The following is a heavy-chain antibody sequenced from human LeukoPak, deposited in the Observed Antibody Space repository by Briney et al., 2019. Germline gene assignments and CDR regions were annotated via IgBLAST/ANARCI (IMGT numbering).Heavy chain of an antibody. J-gene: IGHJ6*03. D-gene: IGHD3-3*01. V-gene: IGHV3-7*01. CDR2: IRQDGSEK. CDR3: ARDAKSTTIFGEVPNETTYYYYYYMDV. Sequence: GGSLRLSCAASGFTFSSYSMTWVRQAPGKGLGWVANIRQDGSEKYYVDSVKGRFSISRDNAKKSLYLQMNSLRAEDTAVYYCARDAKSTTIFGEVPNETTYYYYYYMDVWGKGTTVTVSS. CDR1: GFTFSSYS.